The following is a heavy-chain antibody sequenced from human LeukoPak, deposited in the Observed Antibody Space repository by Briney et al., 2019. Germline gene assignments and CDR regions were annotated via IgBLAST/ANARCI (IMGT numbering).Heavy chain of an antibody. CDR3: ARSKSLGLPPAMVREPYYYYYYMDV. Sequence: GASVKVSCKASGYTFTSYGISWVRQAPGQGLEWMGWISAYNGNTNYAQKLQGRVTMTTDTSTSTAYMELRSLRSDDTAVYYCARSKSLGLPPAMVREPYYYYYYMDVWGKGTTVTISS. CDR1: GYTFTSYG. D-gene: IGHD3-10*01. J-gene: IGHJ6*03. CDR2: ISAYNGNT. V-gene: IGHV1-18*01.